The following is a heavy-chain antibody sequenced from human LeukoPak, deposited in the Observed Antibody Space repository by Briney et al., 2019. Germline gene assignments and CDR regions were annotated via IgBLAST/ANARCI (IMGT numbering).Heavy chain of an antibody. CDR1: GYTFTSYG. CDR2: ISAYNGNT. CDR3: ARATMVRGVINGYYYMDV. Sequence: ASVKVSCKASGYTFTSYGISWVRQAPGQGLEWMGWISAYNGNTNYAQKLQGRVTMTTDTSTSTAYMELRSLRSDDTAVYYCARATMVRGVINGYYYMDVWGKGTTVTISS. J-gene: IGHJ6*03. D-gene: IGHD3-10*01. V-gene: IGHV1-18*01.